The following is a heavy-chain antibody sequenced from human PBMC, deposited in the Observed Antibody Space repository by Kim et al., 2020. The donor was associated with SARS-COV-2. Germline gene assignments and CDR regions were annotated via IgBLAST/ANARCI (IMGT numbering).Heavy chain of an antibody. CDR3: AKDIRPRVAQNDAFDI. J-gene: IGHJ3*02. V-gene: IGHV3-9*01. CDR2: ISWNSGSI. Sequence: GGSLRLSCAASGFTFDDYAMHWVRQAPGKGLEWVSGISWNSGSIGYADSVKGRFTISRDNAKNSLYLQMNSLRAEDTALYYCAKDIRPRVAQNDAFDIWGQGTMVTVSS. CDR1: GFTFDDYA.